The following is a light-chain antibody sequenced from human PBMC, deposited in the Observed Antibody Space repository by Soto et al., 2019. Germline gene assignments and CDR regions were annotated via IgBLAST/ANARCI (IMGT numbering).Light chain of an antibody. J-gene: IGLJ2*01. Sequence: QSVLTQPPSVSGTPGQTVTLSCSGSSFNIGTYTVNWYQQLPGTAPRLLIYSNTQRPSGVPDRFSGSKSGTSASLAISGLQSEDEGDYYCSTWHDSHVIFGGVTKLTVL. V-gene: IGLV1-44*01. CDR3: STWHDSHVI. CDR2: SNT. CDR1: SFNIGTYT.